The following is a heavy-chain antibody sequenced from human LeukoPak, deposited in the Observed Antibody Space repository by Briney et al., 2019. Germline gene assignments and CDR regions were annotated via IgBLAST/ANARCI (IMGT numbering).Heavy chain of an antibody. CDR1: GGTFSSYA. J-gene: IGHJ6*02. Sequence: RASVKVSCKASGGTFSSYAISWVRQAPGQGLEWMGGIIPIFGTANYAQKFQGRVTITADESTSTAYMELSSLRSEDTAVYYCARVSLGNEPGSPQNCYYYGMDVWAKGPRSPSP. CDR3: ARVSLGNEPGSPQNCYYYGMDV. V-gene: IGHV1-69*13. CDR2: IIPIFGTA.